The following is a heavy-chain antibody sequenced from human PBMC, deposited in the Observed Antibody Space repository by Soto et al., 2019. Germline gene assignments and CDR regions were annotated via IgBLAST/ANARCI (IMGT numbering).Heavy chain of an antibody. CDR2: LSADGSST. Sequence: PGGSLRLSCAASGFTFSSYAMTCVRQAPGRGLEWVSGLSADGSSTYYADSVKGRFIISRDNSKNTLYLQMDSLRAEDTAVYYYAKGRLSPDYWGQGTLVTVSS. J-gene: IGHJ4*02. V-gene: IGHV3-23*01. CDR3: AKGRLSPDY. CDR1: GFTFSSYA.